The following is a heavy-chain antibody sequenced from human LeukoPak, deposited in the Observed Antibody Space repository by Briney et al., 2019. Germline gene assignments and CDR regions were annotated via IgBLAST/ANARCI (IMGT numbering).Heavy chain of an antibody. CDR3: ARKDGLGIYYFDN. V-gene: IGHV5-51*01. Sequence: GESPKISCKSFGYSFIHYWIAWVRQMPGEGLEWMGIIYPGNSDTRYSPSFQGQVTISADKSIDTAYLQWSSLKASDTAMYYCARKDGLGIYYFDNWGRGTLVTISS. D-gene: IGHD3-10*01. CDR1: GYSFIHYW. J-gene: IGHJ4*02. CDR2: IYPGNSDT.